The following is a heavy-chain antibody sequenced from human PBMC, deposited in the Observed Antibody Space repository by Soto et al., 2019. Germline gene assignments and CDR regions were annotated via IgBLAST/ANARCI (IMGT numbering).Heavy chain of an antibody. CDR1: GFIFGNYG. Sequence: QVQLVESGGGVVQPGRSLRLSCAASGFIFGNYGMHWVRQAPGKGLEWVAVISYDGSDKYYADSVKGRLTISRDNSWNTLYRQMNSLRAEDTAVYYCAKVPYNWNALYNGMDVWGQGTTVTVSS. V-gene: IGHV3-30*18. D-gene: IGHD1-20*01. CDR2: ISYDGSDK. J-gene: IGHJ6*02. CDR3: AKVPYNWNALYNGMDV.